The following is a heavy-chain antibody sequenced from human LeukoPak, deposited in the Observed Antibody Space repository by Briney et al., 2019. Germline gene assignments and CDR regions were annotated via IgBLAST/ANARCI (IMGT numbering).Heavy chain of an antibody. CDR1: GYTFTGYY. Sequence: ASVKVSCTASGYTFTGYYMHWVRQAPGQGLEWMGRIKPNSGGTNYAQKFQGRVTMTRDTSISTAYMELSRLRSDDTAVYYCASSYYYDSSGYYPDAFDIWGQGTMVTVSS. D-gene: IGHD3-22*01. CDR2: IKPNSGGT. V-gene: IGHV1-2*06. CDR3: ASSYYYDSSGYYPDAFDI. J-gene: IGHJ3*02.